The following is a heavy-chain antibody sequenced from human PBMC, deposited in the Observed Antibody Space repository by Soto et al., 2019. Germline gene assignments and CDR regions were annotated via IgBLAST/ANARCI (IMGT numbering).Heavy chain of an antibody. Sequence: EVQLVESGGGLVQPGRSLRLSCAASGFTFDGYALFWVRQAPGKGLEWVSGISWNSADKAYVDSVKGRFTISRDIAKNSLYLQMNSLRVEDTAVYYCAKDSGLGDGFGFDGMDVWGQGITVTVSS. CDR1: GFTFDGYA. CDR2: ISWNSADK. CDR3: AKDSGLGDGFGFDGMDV. J-gene: IGHJ6*02. V-gene: IGHV3-9*01. D-gene: IGHD3-16*01.